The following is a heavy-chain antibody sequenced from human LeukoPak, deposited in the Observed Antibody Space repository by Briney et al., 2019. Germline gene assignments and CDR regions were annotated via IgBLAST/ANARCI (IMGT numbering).Heavy chain of an antibody. CDR3: ARDSGDYYGSGIFRWFDP. CDR1: GYTFTGYY. CDR2: INPNSGGT. Sequence: GASVKVSCKASGYTFTGYYMPWVRQAPGQGLEWMGWINPNSGGTNYAQKFQGRVTMTRDTSISTAYMELSRLRSDDTAVYYCARDSGDYYGSGIFRWFDPWGQGTLVTVSS. V-gene: IGHV1-2*02. J-gene: IGHJ5*02. D-gene: IGHD3-10*01.